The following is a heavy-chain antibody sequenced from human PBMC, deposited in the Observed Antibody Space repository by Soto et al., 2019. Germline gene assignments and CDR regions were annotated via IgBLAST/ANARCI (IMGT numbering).Heavy chain of an antibody. Sequence: SESLSLTCTFSDGSISISSYDWGWIRQPPGKGLEWIGSIYYSGSTYYNPSLKSRVTISVDTSKNQFSLKLSSVTAADTAVYYCARHRSYRSGWYAFDIWAKGQWSP. CDR2: IYYSGST. J-gene: IGHJ3*02. CDR1: DGSISISSYD. D-gene: IGHD6-19*01. CDR3: ARHRSYRSGWYAFDI. V-gene: IGHV4-39*01.